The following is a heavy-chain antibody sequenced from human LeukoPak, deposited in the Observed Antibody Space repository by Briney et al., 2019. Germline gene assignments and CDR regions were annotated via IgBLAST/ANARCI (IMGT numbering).Heavy chain of an antibody. J-gene: IGHJ4*02. V-gene: IGHV1-18*01. CDR3: ARQGLGSSWYYFDY. Sequence: ASVKVSCKASGYTFTSYGISWVRQAPGQGLEWMGWISDYNGNTNYAQKLQGRVTMTTDTSTSTAYMELRSLRSDDTAVYYCARQGLGSSWYYFDYWGQGTLVTVSS. D-gene: IGHD6-13*01. CDR1: GYTFTSYG. CDR2: ISDYNGNT.